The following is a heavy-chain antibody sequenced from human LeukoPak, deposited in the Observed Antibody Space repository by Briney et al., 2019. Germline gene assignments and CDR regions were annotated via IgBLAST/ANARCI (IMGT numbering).Heavy chain of an antibody. CDR1: GGSISSGGYY. CDR2: IYHSGST. V-gene: IGHV4-30-2*01. J-gene: IGHJ4*02. D-gene: IGHD5-18*01. CDR3: ARAMKYFTAMVLVWGRHFDY. Sequence: PSETLSLTCTVSGGSISSGGYYWSWIRQPPGKGLEWIGYIYHSGSTYYNPSLKSRVTISVDTSKNQFSLKLSSVTAADTAVYYCARAMKYFTAMVLVWGRHFDYWGQGTLVTVSS.